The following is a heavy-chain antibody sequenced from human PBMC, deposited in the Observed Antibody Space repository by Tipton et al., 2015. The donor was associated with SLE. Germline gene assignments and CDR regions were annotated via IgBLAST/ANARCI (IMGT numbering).Heavy chain of an antibody. J-gene: IGHJ3*02. CDR2: ISWNSDGI. CDR3: AKVGTGTRGLDI. V-gene: IGHV3-9*01. D-gene: IGHD1-1*01. CDR1: GFTFDDYA. Sequence: SLRLSCATSGFTFDDYAIDWVRQVSGKGLEWVSGISWNSDGIGYADSVKGRVTISRDSAKNSGYLQMNSLRTEDTALYYCAKVGTGTRGLDIWGQGTMVTVSP.